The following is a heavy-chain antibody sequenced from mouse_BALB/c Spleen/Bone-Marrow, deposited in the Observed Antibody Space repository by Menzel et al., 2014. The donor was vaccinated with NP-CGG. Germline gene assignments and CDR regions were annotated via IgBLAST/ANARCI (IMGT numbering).Heavy chain of an antibody. V-gene: IGHV1-84*02. Sequence: QVQLKQSGPELVKPGASVKISCKASGYTFTDYYINWVKQKPGQGLEWIGWIYPGSGNTKYNEKFKGKATLTVDTSSSTAYMQLSSLTSEDTAVYFCAREDYRYGNWYFDVWGAGTTVTVSS. CDR2: IYPGSGNT. D-gene: IGHD2-14*01. CDR1: GYTFTDYY. CDR3: AREDYRYGNWYFDV. J-gene: IGHJ1*01.